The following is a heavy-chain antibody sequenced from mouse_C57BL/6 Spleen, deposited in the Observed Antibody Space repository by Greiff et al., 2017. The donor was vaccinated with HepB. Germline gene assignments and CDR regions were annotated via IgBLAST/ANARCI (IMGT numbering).Heavy chain of an antibody. CDR3: ARAGFDY. CDR2: IYPGSGST. J-gene: IGHJ2*01. Sequence: QVHVKQPGAELVKPGASVKMSCKASGYTFTSYWITWVKQRPGQGLEWIGDIYPGSGSTNYNEKFKSKATLTVDTSSSTAYMQLSSLTSEDSAVYYCARAGFDYWGQGTTLTVSS. CDR1: GYTFTSYW. V-gene: IGHV1-55*01.